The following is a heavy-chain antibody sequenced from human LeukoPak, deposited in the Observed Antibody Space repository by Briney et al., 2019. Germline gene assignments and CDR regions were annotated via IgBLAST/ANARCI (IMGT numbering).Heavy chain of an antibody. Sequence: ASVKVSCKASGYTFTNYDINWVRQATGQGLEWMGWMNPNSGNTGYAQKFQGRVTIARNTSISTAYMELSSLRSEDTAEYYCARGREHYDSSGYTRYYYYMDVWGQGTLVTVSS. J-gene: IGHJ6*03. CDR3: ARGREHYDSSGYTRYYYYMDV. CDR1: GYTFTNYD. V-gene: IGHV1-8*03. CDR2: MNPNSGNT. D-gene: IGHD3-22*01.